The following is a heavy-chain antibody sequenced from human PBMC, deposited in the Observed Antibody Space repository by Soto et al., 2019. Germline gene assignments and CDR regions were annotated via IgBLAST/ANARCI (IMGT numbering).Heavy chain of an antibody. D-gene: IGHD1-1*01. CDR1: GFSFSTYG. V-gene: IGHV3-23*01. CDR3: AKWNGYGDH. J-gene: IGHJ4*02. CDR2: VSGGSGTT. Sequence: EVQLLEAGGGLVQPGGSLRLSCAVSGFSFSTYGVTWVRQAPGKGLEWVSVVSGGSGTTHYADSVKGRFTITGDTSKNTVYLQMNSLRVEDTAVYYCAKWNGYGDHWGQGTLVNVS.